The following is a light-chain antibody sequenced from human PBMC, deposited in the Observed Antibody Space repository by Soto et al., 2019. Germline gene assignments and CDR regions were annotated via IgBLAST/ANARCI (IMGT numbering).Light chain of an antibody. CDR1: SSNIGSNY. CDR2: RNN. Sequence: QSVLTQPPSASGTPGQRVTISCSGSSSNIGSNYVYWYQQLPGTAPKLLIYRNNQRPSGVPDRFSGSKSGTSASLAISGRRSEDEADYYCSAWYDSLGGHVVFGGGTKLTVL. V-gene: IGLV1-47*01. CDR3: SAWYDSLGGHVV. J-gene: IGLJ2*01.